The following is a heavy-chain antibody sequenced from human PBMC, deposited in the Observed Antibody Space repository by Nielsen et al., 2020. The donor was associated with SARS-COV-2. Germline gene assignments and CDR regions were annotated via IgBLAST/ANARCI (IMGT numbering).Heavy chain of an antibody. CDR2: IGTAGDT. CDR1: GFTFSSYD. Sequence: GGSLRLSCAASGFTFSSYDMHWVRQATGKGLEWVSAIGTAGDTYYPGSVKGRFTISRENAKNSLYLQMNSLRAGDTAVYYCARDVLREKVQGMDVWGQGTTVTVSS. D-gene: IGHD1-26*01. CDR3: ARDVLREKVQGMDV. V-gene: IGHV3-13*01. J-gene: IGHJ6*02.